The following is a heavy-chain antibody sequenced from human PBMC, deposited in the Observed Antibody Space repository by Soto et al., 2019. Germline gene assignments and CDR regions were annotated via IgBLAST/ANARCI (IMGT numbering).Heavy chain of an antibody. V-gene: IGHV4-34*01. CDR3: AREGVDIVAIATRYYFDY. CDR2: INHSGST. CDR1: GGSFSGYY. J-gene: IGHJ4*02. D-gene: IGHD5-12*01. Sequence: QVQLQQWGAGLLKPSETLSLTCAVYGGSFSGYYWSWIRQPPGKGLEWIGEINHSGSTNYNPSLKSRVTISVDTSKNQFSLKLSSVTAADTAVYYCAREGVDIVAIATRYYFDYWGQGTLVTVSS.